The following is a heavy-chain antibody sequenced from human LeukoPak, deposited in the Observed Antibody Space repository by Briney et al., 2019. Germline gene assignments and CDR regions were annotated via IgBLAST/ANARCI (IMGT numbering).Heavy chain of an antibody. Sequence: GGSLRLSCAASGFTFSSYAMSWVRQAPGKGLEWVSAISGSGGSTYYADSVKGRFTISRDNSKNALYLQMNSLRAEDTAVYYCAKDIASMWELEYWGQGTLVTVSS. D-gene: IGHD1-26*01. J-gene: IGHJ4*02. CDR3: AKDIASMWELEY. V-gene: IGHV3-23*01. CDR1: GFTFSSYA. CDR2: ISGSGGST.